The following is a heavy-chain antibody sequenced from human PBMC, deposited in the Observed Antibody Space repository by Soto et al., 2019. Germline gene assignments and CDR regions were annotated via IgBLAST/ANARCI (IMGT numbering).Heavy chain of an antibody. CDR2: MSGSGCSE. D-gene: IGHD3-16*01. CDR1: GFTFSDHY. J-gene: IGHJ6*02. V-gene: IGHV3-11*01. CDR3: AREISYGSGGHLYCGMEV. Sequence: GGPLRLSCAASGFTFSDHYMAWIRQAPEKALETVAHMSGSGCSEVYEDSSKCRCSIFRENSKNLLFLQMFFLRAEDTAVYYCAREISYGSGGHLYCGMEVLGQGTAVPVSS.